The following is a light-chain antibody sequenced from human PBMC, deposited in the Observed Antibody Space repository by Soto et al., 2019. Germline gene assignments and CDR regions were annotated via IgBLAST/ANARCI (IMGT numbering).Light chain of an antibody. CDR3: QQSYNAPPT. J-gene: IGKJ1*01. V-gene: IGKV1-39*01. CDR2: AAS. CDR1: QPISTY. Sequence: MQMCWCPYSLSESGVRGVMITCRASQPISTYLNWFQQKPGNAPKLLIYAASTLPSGVPARFSGSGSGTEFTLAISTLEPEDLATYYCQQSYNAPPTFGQRTKVDI.